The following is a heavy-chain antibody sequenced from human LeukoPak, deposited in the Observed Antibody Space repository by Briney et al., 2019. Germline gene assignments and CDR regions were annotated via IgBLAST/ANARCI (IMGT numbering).Heavy chain of an antibody. V-gene: IGHV4-34*01. CDR1: GGSFSGYY. J-gene: IGHJ5*02. CDR2: INHSGST. Sequence: PSETLSLTCGVYGGSFSGYYWRWIRQPPGKGLEWVGEINHSGSTNYNPSLKSRVTIPVDKSNLQLSLQPSSVTAAHTAVYYCARPGWLRKGPTKRFDPWGQGTLVTVSS. CDR3: ARPGWLRKGPTKRFDP. D-gene: IGHD5-12*01.